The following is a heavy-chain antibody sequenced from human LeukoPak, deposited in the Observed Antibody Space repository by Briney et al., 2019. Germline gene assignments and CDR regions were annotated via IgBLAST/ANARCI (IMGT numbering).Heavy chain of an antibody. CDR1: GGSISSYY. CDR2: IYYSGST. Sequence: PSETLSLTCTVSGGSISSYYWSWIRQPPGKGLEWIGYIYYSGSTYYSPSLKSRVTISVDTSKNQFSLKLSSVTAADTAVYYCAVTYGSGANWGQGTLVTVSS. D-gene: IGHD2-21*02. J-gene: IGHJ4*02. CDR3: AVTYGSGAN. V-gene: IGHV4-59*08.